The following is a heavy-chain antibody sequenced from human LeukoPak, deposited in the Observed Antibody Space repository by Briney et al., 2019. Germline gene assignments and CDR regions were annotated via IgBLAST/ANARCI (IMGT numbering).Heavy chain of an antibody. CDR1: GFTFSSYA. Sequence: GGSLRLSCAASGFTFSSYAMHWVRQAPGKGLEWVAVISYDGSNKYYADSVKGRFTISRDNSKNTLYLQMNSLRAEDTAVYYCARDLVGATGGWGQGTLVTISS. CDR3: ARDLVGATGG. J-gene: IGHJ4*02. V-gene: IGHV3-30-3*01. D-gene: IGHD1-26*01. CDR2: ISYDGSNK.